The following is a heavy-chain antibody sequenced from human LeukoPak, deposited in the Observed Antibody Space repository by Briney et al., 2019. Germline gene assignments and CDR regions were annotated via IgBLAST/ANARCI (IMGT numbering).Heavy chain of an antibody. D-gene: IGHD3-3*01. V-gene: IGHV1-69*05. CDR2: IIPIFGTA. CDR3: ARAQRFLEWLSPLDY. CDR1: GGTFSSYA. J-gene: IGHJ4*02. Sequence: ASVKVSCKASGGTFSSYAISWVRQAPGQGLEWMGGIIPIFGTANYAQKFQGRVTITTDESTSTAYMELSSLRSEDTAAYYCARAQRFLEWLSPLDYWGQGTLVTVSS.